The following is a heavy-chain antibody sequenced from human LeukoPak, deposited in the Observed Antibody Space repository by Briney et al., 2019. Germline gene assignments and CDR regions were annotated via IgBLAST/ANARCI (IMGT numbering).Heavy chain of an antibody. D-gene: IGHD3-10*01. Sequence: GGTLRLSCAASGFTFSSYGMSWVRQAPGKGLEWVSAISGSGGSTYYADSVKGRFTISRDNSKNTLYLQMNSLRAEDTAVYYCAKEVYGSGSYLGYGAFDIWGQGTMVTVSS. V-gene: IGHV3-23*01. J-gene: IGHJ3*02. CDR1: GFTFSSYG. CDR2: ISGSGGST. CDR3: AKEVYGSGSYLGYGAFDI.